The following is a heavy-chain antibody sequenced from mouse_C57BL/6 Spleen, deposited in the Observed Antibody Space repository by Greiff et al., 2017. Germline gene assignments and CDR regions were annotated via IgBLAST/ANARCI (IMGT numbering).Heavy chain of an antibody. V-gene: IGHV10-3*01. CDR3: VGENYDYSWFAY. D-gene: IGHD2-4*01. CDR2: IRSKSSNYET. J-gene: IGHJ3*01. Sequence: EVQRVESGGGLVQPKGSLKLSCAASGFTFNTYAMHWVRQAPGKGLEWVARIRSKSSNYETYYADSVKDRFTISRADSQSMLYLQMNNLKTEDKAMYYCVGENYDYSWFAYWGQGTLVTVSA. CDR1: GFTFNTYA.